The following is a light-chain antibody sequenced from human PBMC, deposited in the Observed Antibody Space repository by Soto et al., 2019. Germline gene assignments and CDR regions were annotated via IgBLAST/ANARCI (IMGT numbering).Light chain of an antibody. CDR2: GAS. Sequence: EIVMTHSPATLSVSPCERATLSFKASRSVRSNLAWYQQKPGQAPRLLISGASTRATGITDRFSGSGSGTEFTLTINSLQSEDFAVYYCQQYNYWPGAFGQGTKVDI. V-gene: IGKV3-15*01. CDR1: RSVRSN. J-gene: IGKJ1*01. CDR3: QQYNYWPGA.